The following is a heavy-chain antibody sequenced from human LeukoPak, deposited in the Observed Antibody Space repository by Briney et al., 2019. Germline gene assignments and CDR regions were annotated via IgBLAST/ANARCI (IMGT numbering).Heavy chain of an antibody. CDR3: VKDGIAVAEPDF. J-gene: IGHJ4*02. D-gene: IGHD6-19*01. Sequence: GGSLRLSCAASGFKFSDYGFHWVRQAPGKALDWVTFIQNDGSNKYYAGSVRGRFTISRDNSRNTLFLQMKSLTAEDAARYYCVKDGIAVAEPDFWGQGVLVIVSS. CDR2: IQNDGSNK. V-gene: IGHV3-30*02. CDR1: GFKFSDYG.